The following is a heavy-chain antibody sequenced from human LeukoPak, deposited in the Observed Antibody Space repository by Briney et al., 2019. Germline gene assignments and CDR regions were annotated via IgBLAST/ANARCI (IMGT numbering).Heavy chain of an antibody. CDR3: ARDRIGLLWFGELTNDAFDI. CDR1: GGSISSSSYY. Sequence: PSETLSLTCSVSGGSISSSSYYWGWIRQPPGKGLEWIGNIYYSGSTYYNPSLKSRVTISVDTSKNQFSLKLSSVTAADTAVYCCARDRIGLLWFGELTNDAFDIWGQGTMVTVSS. D-gene: IGHD3-10*01. V-gene: IGHV4-39*07. CDR2: IYYSGST. J-gene: IGHJ3*02.